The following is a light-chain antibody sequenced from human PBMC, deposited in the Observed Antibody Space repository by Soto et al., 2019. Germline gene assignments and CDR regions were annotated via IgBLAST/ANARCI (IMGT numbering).Light chain of an antibody. CDR2: EVT. CDR1: SNDVGAYNY. J-gene: IGLJ1*01. Sequence: SALTQPPSASGSPGQSVTISCTGSSNDVGAYNYVSWYQQHPGKAPKLIIYEVTKRPSGVPDRFSGSKSGNTASLTVSGLQADDEADSVYGSDAGSDNYVFGPGTKVTVL. CDR3: GSDAGSDNYV. V-gene: IGLV2-8*01.